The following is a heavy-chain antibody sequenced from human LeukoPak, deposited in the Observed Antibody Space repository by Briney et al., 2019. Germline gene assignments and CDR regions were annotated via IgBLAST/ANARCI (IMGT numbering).Heavy chain of an antibody. J-gene: IGHJ4*02. CDR3: TRHAYDSSGYYLNPDY. D-gene: IGHD3-22*01. CDR1: GGSFSDYY. CDR2: INHSGST. V-gene: IGHV4-34*01. Sequence: PSETLSLTCAVYGGSFSDYYWSWISQSPGKGLEWIGEINHSGSTSYNPSLKSRVTISVDTSKNQIPLSVSSVTAADTAVYYCTRHAYDSSGYYLNPDYWGQGTLVTVSS.